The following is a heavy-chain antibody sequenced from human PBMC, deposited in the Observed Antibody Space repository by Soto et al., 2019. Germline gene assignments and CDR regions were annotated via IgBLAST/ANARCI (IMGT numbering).Heavy chain of an antibody. CDR3: TREAGYCSRTSCYRRAFDS. Sequence: EVQLVESGGDLVQPGGSLRLSCAASGFTFSSHWMHWARRVPGKGLVWVSHINTDGGITGYADSVKGRFTISRDNAKNRLYLQMNGLRVEDTSVYYCTREAGYCSRTSCYRRAFDSWGQGTMVTVSS. CDR2: INTDGGIT. J-gene: IGHJ3*02. V-gene: IGHV3-74*01. CDR1: GFTFSSHW. D-gene: IGHD2-2*01.